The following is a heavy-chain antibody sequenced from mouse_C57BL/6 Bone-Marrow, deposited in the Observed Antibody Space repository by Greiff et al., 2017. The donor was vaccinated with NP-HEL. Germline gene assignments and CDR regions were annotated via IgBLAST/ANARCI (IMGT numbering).Heavy chain of an antibody. CDR3: VRHEDGSGFAY. D-gene: IGHD1-1*01. Sequence: EVKLMESGGGLVQPKGSLKLSCAASGFSFNTYAMNWVRQAPGKGLEWVARIRSKSNNYATYYADSVKDRFTISRDDSESMLYLQMNNLKTEDTAMYYCVRHEDGSGFAYWGQGTLVTVSA. CDR2: IRSKSNNYAT. V-gene: IGHV10-1*01. J-gene: IGHJ3*01. CDR1: GFSFNTYA.